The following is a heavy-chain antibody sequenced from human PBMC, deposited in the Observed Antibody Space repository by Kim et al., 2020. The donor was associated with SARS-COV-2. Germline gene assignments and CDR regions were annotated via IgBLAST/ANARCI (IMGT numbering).Heavy chain of an antibody. Sequence: ASVKVSCKASGYTFTSYAMHWVRQPPGQRLEWMGWINAGNGNTKYSQKFQGRVTITRDTSASTAYMELSSLRSEDTAVYYCARTMIVTLAFDIWGQGTMVTVSS. CDR1: GYTFTSYA. J-gene: IGHJ3*02. CDR2: INAGNGNT. V-gene: IGHV1-3*01. CDR3: ARTMIVTLAFDI. D-gene: IGHD3-22*01.